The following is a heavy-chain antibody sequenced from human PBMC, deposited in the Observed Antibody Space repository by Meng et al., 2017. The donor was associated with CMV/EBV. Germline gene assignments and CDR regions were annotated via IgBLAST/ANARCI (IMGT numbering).Heavy chain of an antibody. CDR3: ARTLQARYCSSTSCYKYGMDV. V-gene: IGHV4-34*01. Sequence: GSLRLSCAVYGGSFSGYYWSWIRQPPEKGLEWIGEINHSGSTNYNPSLKSRVTISVDTSKNQFSLKLSSVTAADTAVYYCARTLQARYCSSTSCYKYGMDVWGQGTTVTVSS. D-gene: IGHD2-2*01. CDR2: INHSGST. CDR1: GGSFSGYY. J-gene: IGHJ6*02.